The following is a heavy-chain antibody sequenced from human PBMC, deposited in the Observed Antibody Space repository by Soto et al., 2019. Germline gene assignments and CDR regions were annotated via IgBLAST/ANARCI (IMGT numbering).Heavy chain of an antibody. D-gene: IGHD3-10*01. V-gene: IGHV2-5*02. CDR2: IYWDDDK. CDR1: GFSLSTITMG. Sequence: QITLKASGPTLVKPTQTLTLTCTFSGFSLSTITMGVGWISQPQGKALEWLALIYWDDDKSYSPSLRSRLTITKDTSKNQVVLKMTNMDTVDTATYYCSRGIYLKPFDIWGQGTMVTVSS. CDR3: SRGIYLKPFDI. J-gene: IGHJ3*02.